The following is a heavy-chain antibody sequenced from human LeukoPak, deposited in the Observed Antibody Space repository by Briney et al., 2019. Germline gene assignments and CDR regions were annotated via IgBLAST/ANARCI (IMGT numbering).Heavy chain of an antibody. D-gene: IGHD7-27*01. CDR1: GYTXTSYY. CDR3: AGAKLGDAFDI. J-gene: IGHJ3*02. Sequence: GASVKVSCKASGYTXTSYYMHWVRQAPGQGLEWMGIINPSGGSTSYAQKFQGRVTVTRDTSISTAYMDLSRLGSDDTAVYYCAGAKLGDAFDIWGQGTMVTVSS. V-gene: IGHV1-46*01. CDR2: INPSGGST.